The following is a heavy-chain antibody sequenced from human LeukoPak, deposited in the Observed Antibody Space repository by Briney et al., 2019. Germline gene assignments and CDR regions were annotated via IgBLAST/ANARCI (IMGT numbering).Heavy chain of an antibody. Sequence: SVKVSCKASGGAFSSYAISWVRQAPGQGLEWMGGIIPIFGTANYAQKFQGRVTITADESTSTAYMELSSLRSEDTAVYYCARDGRLYCGGDCYSLREGYCYGMDVWGQGTTVTVSS. D-gene: IGHD2-21*02. CDR3: ARDGRLYCGGDCYSLREGYCYGMDV. J-gene: IGHJ6*02. V-gene: IGHV1-69*01. CDR2: IIPIFGTA. CDR1: GGAFSSYA.